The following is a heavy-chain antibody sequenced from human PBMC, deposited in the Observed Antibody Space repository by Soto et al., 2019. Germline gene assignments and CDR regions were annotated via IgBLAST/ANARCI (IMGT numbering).Heavy chain of an antibody. CDR2: IIYDGSTK. J-gene: IGHJ4*02. V-gene: IGHV3-30*18. CDR1: GFRFSSYG. Sequence: QVQLVESGGGVVQPGRSLRLSCAASGFRFSSYGMHWVRQAPGKGLEWVAVIIYDGSTKYYADSVKGRFTISRDNSKSTLYLQMNSLRAEDTAVYYCAKDRMGAGVRGYFDYWGQGTLVTVSS. D-gene: IGHD3-10*01. CDR3: AKDRMGAGVRGYFDY.